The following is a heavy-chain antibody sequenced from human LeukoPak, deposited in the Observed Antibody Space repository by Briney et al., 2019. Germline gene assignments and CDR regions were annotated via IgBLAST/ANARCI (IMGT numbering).Heavy chain of an antibody. CDR1: GFTFSSYA. CDR3: ADFMTTVTTFDY. V-gene: IGHV3-23*01. J-gene: IGHJ4*02. CDR2: ISGSGGST. Sequence: PGGSLRLSCAASGFTFSSYAMSWVRQAPGKGLEWVSAISGSGGSTYYADSVKGRFTISRDNSKNTLYLQMNSLRAEDTSVYYCADFMTTVTTFDYWGQGTLVTVSS. D-gene: IGHD4-17*01.